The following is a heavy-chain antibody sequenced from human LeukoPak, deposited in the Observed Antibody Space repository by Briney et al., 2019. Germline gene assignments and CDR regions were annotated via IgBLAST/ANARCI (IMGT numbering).Heavy chain of an antibody. J-gene: IGHJ4*02. CDR3: ARVTPLFLYSYVPYYFDY. D-gene: IGHD5-18*01. CDR2: IYYSGST. Sequence: PSETLSLTCTVSGGSISSYYWSWIRQPPGKGLEWIGYIYYSGSTNYNPSLKSRVTISVDTSKNQFSLKLSSVTAADTAVYYCARVTPLFLYSYVPYYFDYWGQGTLVTVSS. V-gene: IGHV4-59*01. CDR1: GGSISSYY.